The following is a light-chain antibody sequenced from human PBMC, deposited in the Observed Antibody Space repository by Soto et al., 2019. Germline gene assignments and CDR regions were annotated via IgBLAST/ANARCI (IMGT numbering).Light chain of an antibody. Sequence: YELTQPPSVSVSPGQTASITCSGDKLGDKYTCWYQQKPGQSPVLVIYQHSQRPSGIPERFSGSNSGNTATLTISGTQAMDEADYYCQAWDSSTDVVFGGGTKVTVL. CDR2: QHS. J-gene: IGLJ2*01. CDR3: QAWDSSTDVV. V-gene: IGLV3-1*01. CDR1: KLGDKY.